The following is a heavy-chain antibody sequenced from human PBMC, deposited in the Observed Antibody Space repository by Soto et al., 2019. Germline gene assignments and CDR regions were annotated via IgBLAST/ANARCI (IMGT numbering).Heavy chain of an antibody. D-gene: IGHD2-15*01. V-gene: IGHV1-69*13. CDR3: ARDRSPVRYDSGGNVAAWGLFDS. CDR1: GGTFTTSA. Sequence: GASVKVSCKASGGTFTTSAISWVRQAPGQGLEWMATILPIFGTTNYAQRFQGRVTLTADESTGTAYMELSSLRSEDTAVYYCARDRSPVRYDSGGNVAAWGLFDSWGLGTLVTVSS. CDR2: ILPIFGTT. J-gene: IGHJ4*02.